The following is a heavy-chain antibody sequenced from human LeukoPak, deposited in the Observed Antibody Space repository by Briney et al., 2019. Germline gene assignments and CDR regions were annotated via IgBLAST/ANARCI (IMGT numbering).Heavy chain of an antibody. Sequence: SVKVSCKASGDIFNSYSISWVRQAPGQGLEWMGGIIPMFGSANYAQKFQGRVTITVDHSSSTAYMELSSLTSEDAAVYYCARVGRSRGSLPNDYYYMDAWGKGTTVTVAS. D-gene: IGHD1-26*01. V-gene: IGHV1-69*13. J-gene: IGHJ6*03. CDR2: IIPMFGSA. CDR1: GDIFNSYS. CDR3: ARVGRSRGSLPNDYYYMDA.